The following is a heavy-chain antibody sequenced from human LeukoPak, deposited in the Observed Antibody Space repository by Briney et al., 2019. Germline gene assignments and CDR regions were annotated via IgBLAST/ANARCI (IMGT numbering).Heavy chain of an antibody. CDR3: ARSYNFWSGYYIN. V-gene: IGHV3-72*01. CDR1: GFTFSDHY. CDR2: TTNKANSYTT. D-gene: IGHD3-3*01. J-gene: IGHJ4*02. Sequence: GGSLRLSCAASGFTFSDHYMDWVRQAPGKGLEWVGRTTNKANSYTTEYAASVKGRFTISRDDSKNSLYLQMNSLQTEDTAVYYCARSYNFWSGYYINWGQGTLVTVSS.